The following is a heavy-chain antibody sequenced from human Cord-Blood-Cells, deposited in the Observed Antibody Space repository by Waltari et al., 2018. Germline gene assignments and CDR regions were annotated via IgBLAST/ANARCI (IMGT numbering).Heavy chain of an antibody. CDR1: GASVSTNIAA. J-gene: IGHJ4*02. D-gene: IGHD2-2*01. Sequence: QVQLQQSGPGLVTPSQTLSLTCPISGASVSTNIAAWNWISQSPLRGLEWLGRTYYRSKWYNDYAVSVKSRITINPDTSKNQFSLQLNSVTPEDTAVYYCARGEVFGGSTSCYFDYWGQGTLVTVSS. CDR3: ARGEVFGGSTSCYFDY. CDR2: TYYRSKWYN. V-gene: IGHV6-1*01.